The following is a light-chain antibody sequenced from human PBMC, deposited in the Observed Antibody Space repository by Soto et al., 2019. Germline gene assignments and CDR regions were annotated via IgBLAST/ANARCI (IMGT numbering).Light chain of an antibody. J-gene: IGKJ1*01. CDR3: QQANSFPWT. Sequence: DMHMTHAPSSVSSSVGDRFTITCRASQGISRWLAWYQEKPGKAPKLLIYVASRLEGGVPSRFRGSGSGTDFTLTISSLQPEDFATYYCQQANSFPWTFGQGTKVDIK. V-gene: IGKV1-12*01. CDR2: VAS. CDR1: QGISRW.